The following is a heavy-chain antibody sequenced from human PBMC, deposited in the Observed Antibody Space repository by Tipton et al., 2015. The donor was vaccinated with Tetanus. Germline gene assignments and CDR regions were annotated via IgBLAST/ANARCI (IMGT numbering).Heavy chain of an antibody. D-gene: IGHD3-3*01. CDR3: AAQIIPTDRGGWFDP. CDR2: VYYSGNT. CDR1: GGPISSRNYY. V-gene: IGHV4-39*01. J-gene: IGHJ5*02. Sequence: TLSLTCSVSGGPISSRNYYWGWIRQPPGKGLEFIGRVYYSGNTYYNPSLKSRVTISVDTSKNQFSLKLSSVTATDTAVYYCAAQIIPTDRGGWFDPWGQGTLVTVSS.